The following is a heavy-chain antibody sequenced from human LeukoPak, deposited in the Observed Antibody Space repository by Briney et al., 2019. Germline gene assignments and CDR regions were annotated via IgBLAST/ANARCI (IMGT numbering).Heavy chain of an antibody. D-gene: IGHD4-17*01. CDR2: MFYSGST. Sequence: PSETLSLTCTVSGGSISSDDYYWSWVRQPPGKGLECIGYMFYSGSTYYNPSLKSRVTMSVGTSKNHFSLKLSSVTAADTAFYYCARGNGDYPLDYWGQGTLVTVSS. CDR1: GGSISSDDYY. J-gene: IGHJ4*02. CDR3: ARGNGDYPLDY. V-gene: IGHV4-30-4*01.